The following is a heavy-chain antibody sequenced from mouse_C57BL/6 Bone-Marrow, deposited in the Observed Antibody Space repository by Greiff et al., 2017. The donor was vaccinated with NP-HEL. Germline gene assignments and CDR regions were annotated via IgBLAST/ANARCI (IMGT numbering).Heavy chain of an antibody. CDR2: ISSGGSYT. CDR3: ARRALITTVVAQNYFDY. V-gene: IGHV5-6*02. J-gene: IGHJ2*01. D-gene: IGHD1-1*01. Sequence: EVKLVESGGDLVKPGGSLKLSCAASGFTFSSYGMSWVRQTPDKRLEWVATISSGGSYTYYPDSVKGRFTISRDNAKNTLYLQMSSLKSEDTAMYYCARRALITTVVAQNYFDYWGQGTTLTVSS. CDR1: GFTFSSYG.